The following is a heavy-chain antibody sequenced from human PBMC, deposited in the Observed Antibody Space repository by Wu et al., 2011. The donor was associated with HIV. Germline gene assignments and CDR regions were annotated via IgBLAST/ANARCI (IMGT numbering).Heavy chain of an antibody. V-gene: IGHV1-2*02. CDR2: INPNSGGT. J-gene: IGHJ3*02. D-gene: IGHD2-8*01. CDR1: GDTFTGYY. Sequence: QVQLVQSGAEVKKPGASVKVSCKASGDTFTGYYIHWVRQAPGQGLEWMGWINPNSGGTNYAQKLQGRVTMTTDTSTSTAYMELRSLRSDDTAVYYCAVLVVAVRDYDAFDIWGQGTMVTVSS. CDR3: AVLVVAVRDYDAFDI.